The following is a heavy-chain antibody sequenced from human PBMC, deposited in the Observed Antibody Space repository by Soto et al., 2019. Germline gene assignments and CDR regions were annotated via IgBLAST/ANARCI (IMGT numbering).Heavy chain of an antibody. V-gene: IGHV1-69*05. CDR3: AGGNHSLLQLWYFNL. CDR2: LIPIFGTA. CDR1: GGTFSSYT. D-gene: IGHD5-12*01. J-gene: IGHJ2*01. Sequence: QVQLVQSGAEVKKPGSSVTVSCKASGGTFSSYTISWVRQAPGQWLEWMGGLIPIFGTANYGQKFEGRVTITSVEPTNPASIEWDGVRYEDTAMYDCAGGNHSLLQLWYFNLWGRGTLVTVSS.